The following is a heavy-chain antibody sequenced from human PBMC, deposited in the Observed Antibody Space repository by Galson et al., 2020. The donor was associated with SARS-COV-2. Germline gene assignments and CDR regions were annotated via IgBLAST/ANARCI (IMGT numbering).Heavy chain of an antibody. CDR1: GGSISSHS. V-gene: IGHV4-59*11. CDR2: IYYIGSGST. D-gene: IGHD5-18*01. CDR3: TSLFFGGYNYGIEY. J-gene: IGHJ4*02. Sequence: SETLSLTCTVSGGSISSHSWSWVRQPPGKGLEWIGFIYYIGSGSTNYNPSLKSRVTMSVDTSKNQFSLKLTSMTAADTAVYYCTSLFFGGYNYGIEYWGQGRLVTVSS.